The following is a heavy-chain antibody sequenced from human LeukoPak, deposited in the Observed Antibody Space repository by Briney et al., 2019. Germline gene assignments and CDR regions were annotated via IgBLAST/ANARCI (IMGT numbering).Heavy chain of an antibody. D-gene: IGHD2-15*01. CDR1: GYTFTSYD. CDR2: MNPNSGNT. V-gene: IGHV1-8*01. J-gene: IGHJ5*02. Sequence: ASVKVSCKASGYTFTSYDINWVRQATGQGLEWMGWMNPNSGNTGYAQKFQGRVTMTRNTSISTAYMELGSLRSEDTAVYYCALNLYCSGGSCYSSNWFDPWGQGTLVTVSS. CDR3: ALNLYCSGGSCYSSNWFDP.